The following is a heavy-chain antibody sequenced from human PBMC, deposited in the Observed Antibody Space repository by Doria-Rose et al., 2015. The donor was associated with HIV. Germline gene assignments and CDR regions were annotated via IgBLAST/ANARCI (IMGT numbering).Heavy chain of an antibody. D-gene: IGHD6-13*01. CDR3: ARIKSSRWYHKYYFDF. Sequence: QITLKESGPVLVKPTETLTLTCTASGVSLSSPGMGVSWIRQPPGKALEWLANIFSDDERSYKTSLKSRLTISRGTSKGQVFLTMTDMDPVDTATYYCARIKSSRWYHKYYFDFWGQGTLVIVSA. CDR1: GVSLSSPGMG. CDR2: IFSDDER. V-gene: IGHV2-26*01. J-gene: IGHJ4*02.